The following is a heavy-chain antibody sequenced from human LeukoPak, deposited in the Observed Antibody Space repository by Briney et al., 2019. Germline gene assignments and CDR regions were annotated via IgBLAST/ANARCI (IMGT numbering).Heavy chain of an antibody. Sequence: ASVKVPCKASGYTFTSYYMHWVRQAPGQGLEWMGIINPSGGSTSYAQKFQGRVTMTRDTSTSTVYMELSSLRSEDTAVYYCARAGRVVVTAIPEYYFDYWGQGTLVTVSS. CDR1: GYTFTSYY. D-gene: IGHD2-21*02. V-gene: IGHV1-46*01. CDR3: ARAGRVVVTAIPEYYFDY. J-gene: IGHJ4*02. CDR2: INPSGGST.